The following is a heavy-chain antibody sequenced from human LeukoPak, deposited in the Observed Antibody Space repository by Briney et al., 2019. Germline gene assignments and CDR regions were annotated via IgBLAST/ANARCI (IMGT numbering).Heavy chain of an antibody. V-gene: IGHV3-30*18. CDR3: AKDDEGYGLDY. CDR2: ISYDGSNK. J-gene: IGHJ4*02. D-gene: IGHD5-18*01. CDR1: GFSFSSYG. Sequence: GGSLRLSCAASGFSFSSYGMHWVRQAPGKGLEGVAVISYDGSNKYYADSVKGRFTISRDNSKNTLYLQMNSLRAEDTAVYYCAKDDEGYGLDYWGQGTLVTVSS.